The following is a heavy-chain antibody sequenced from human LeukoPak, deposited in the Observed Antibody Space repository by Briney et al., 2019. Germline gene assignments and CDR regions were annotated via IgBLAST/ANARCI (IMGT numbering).Heavy chain of an antibody. Sequence: SETLSLTCTVSGGSISSSSYYWGWIRQPPGKGLEWIGSIYYSGSTYYNPSLKSRVTISVDTSKNQFSLKLSSVTAADTAVYYCARAHIVATIYLDYWGQGTLVTVSS. D-gene: IGHD5-12*01. J-gene: IGHJ4*02. CDR2: IYYSGST. CDR3: ARAHIVATIYLDY. CDR1: GGSISSSSYY. V-gene: IGHV4-39*01.